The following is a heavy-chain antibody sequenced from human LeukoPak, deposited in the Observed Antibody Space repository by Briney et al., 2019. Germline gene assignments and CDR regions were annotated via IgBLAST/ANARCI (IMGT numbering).Heavy chain of an antibody. CDR3: ARASASPTNSNSYYFETTKKNAFDF. D-gene: IGHD3-22*01. CDR1: DYTFNNYA. J-gene: IGHJ3*01. Sequence: GASVKVSCKASDYTFNNYAITWAGQAPGQGLDWMGWISAYIGDKNSAQKLQGRVPMTTDTSTSTAYMELRSLSSGDTAVYYCARASASPTNSNSYYFETTKKNAFDFWGQGTMVTVSS. V-gene: IGHV1-18*01. CDR2: ISAYIGDK.